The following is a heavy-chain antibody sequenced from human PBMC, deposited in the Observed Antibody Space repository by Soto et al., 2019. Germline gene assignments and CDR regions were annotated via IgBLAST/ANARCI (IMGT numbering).Heavy chain of an antibody. Sequence: QVQLVQSGAEVKKPGASVKVSCKASGYTFTSYDINWVRQATGQGLEWMGWMNPNSGNTGYAQKFQGRVTMTRNTSISTAYRELSSLRSEDTAVYYCARAGYCSGGSCYSVIDYWGQGTLVTVSS. CDR3: ARAGYCSGGSCYSVIDY. CDR1: GYTFTSYD. J-gene: IGHJ4*02. CDR2: MNPNSGNT. D-gene: IGHD2-15*01. V-gene: IGHV1-8*01.